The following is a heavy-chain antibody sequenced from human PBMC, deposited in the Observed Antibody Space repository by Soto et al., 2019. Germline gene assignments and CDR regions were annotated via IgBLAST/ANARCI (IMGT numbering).Heavy chain of an antibody. CDR1: GYTFTGHH. CDR3: ARGILGLWFDP. CDR2: ITPNGGGT. J-gene: IGHJ5*02. V-gene: IGHV1-2*04. Sequence: ASVKVSCQASGYTFTGHHMHSVRQAPGQGHQWMGWITPNGGGTNYAQKFQGCVTMTSDTSISTAYMELSRLSSDDTAVYYCARGILGLWFDPWGQGSLLTASS.